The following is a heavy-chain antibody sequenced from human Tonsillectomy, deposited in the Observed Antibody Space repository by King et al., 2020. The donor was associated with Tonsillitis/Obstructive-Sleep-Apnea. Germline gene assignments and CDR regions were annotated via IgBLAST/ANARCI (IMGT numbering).Heavy chain of an antibody. J-gene: IGHJ4*02. CDR2: ISWNSGSI. Sequence: VQLVESGGGLVQPGGSLRLSCAASGFTFDDYAMHWVRPAPGKGLEWVSGISWNSGSIGCADSVKGRLTISRDNAKNSLYLQMNSLRAEDSALYYCAKGDPYYLQLGDYWGQGTLVTVSS. CDR3: AKGDPYYLQLGDY. D-gene: IGHD3-10*01. V-gene: IGHV3-9*01. CDR1: GFTFDDYA.